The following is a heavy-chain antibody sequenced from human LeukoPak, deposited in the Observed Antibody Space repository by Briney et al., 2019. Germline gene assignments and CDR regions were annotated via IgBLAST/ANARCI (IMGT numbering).Heavy chain of an antibody. CDR3: ARRVNSFDAFDI. Sequence: GESLKISCKGSGYRFSNCWIGWVRQMPGKGLEWVGIIYPGDSDTRYSPSFQGQVTITADKSISTAYLQWSSLKASDTAMYYCARRVNSFDAFDIWGQGTMVTVSS. V-gene: IGHV5-51*01. CDR1: GYRFSNCW. CDR2: IYPGDSDT. J-gene: IGHJ3*02. D-gene: IGHD2/OR15-2a*01.